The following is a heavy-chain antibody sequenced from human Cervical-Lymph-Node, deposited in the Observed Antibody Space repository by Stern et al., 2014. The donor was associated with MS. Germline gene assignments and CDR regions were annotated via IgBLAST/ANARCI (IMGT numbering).Heavy chain of an antibody. V-gene: IGHV3-7*01. Sequence: EVQLLESGGGLVQPGGSLRLSCAASGFNFNNYWMTWVRQAPGKGLEWVANIKPDGNDKNYVDSVKGRFTITRDNAAKSVFLQMNSLKVEDTAMYYCTREDWGPDYWGQGTLVTVSS. CDR3: TREDWGPDY. CDR2: IKPDGNDK. J-gene: IGHJ4*02. D-gene: IGHD7-27*01. CDR1: GFNFNNYW.